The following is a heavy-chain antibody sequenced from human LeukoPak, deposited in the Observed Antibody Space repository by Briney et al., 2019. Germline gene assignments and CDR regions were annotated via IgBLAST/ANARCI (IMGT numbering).Heavy chain of an antibody. CDR1: GDSVSSNSAA. D-gene: IGHD6-13*01. V-gene: IGHV6-1*01. J-gene: IGHJ6*03. Sequence: SQTLSLTCAISGDSVSSNSAAWNWIRQSPSRGLEWLGRTYYRSKWYNDYAVSVKSRITINPDTSKNQFSLQLNSVTPEDTAVYYCARDSSSWYQRYYYYYMDVWGKGTTVTISS. CDR3: ARDSSSWYQRYYYYYMDV. CDR2: TYYRSKWYN.